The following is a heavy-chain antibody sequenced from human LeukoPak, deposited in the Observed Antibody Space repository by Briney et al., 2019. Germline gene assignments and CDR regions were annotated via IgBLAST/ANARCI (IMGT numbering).Heavy chain of an antibody. D-gene: IGHD3-3*01. CDR3: ARGLTHTSFGVVIMLWFVP. CDR1: GYIFTSYD. J-gene: IGHJ5*02. V-gene: IGHV1-8*01. Sequence: ASVKVSRMASGYIFTSYDINWVRQATGEGLEWMGWIYAMSGNTGYAQKFQGRVTMTRNTSISKAYMELSSLRSEDTAVYYCARGLTHTSFGVVIMLWFVPWGQGTLVTVSS. CDR2: IYAMSGNT.